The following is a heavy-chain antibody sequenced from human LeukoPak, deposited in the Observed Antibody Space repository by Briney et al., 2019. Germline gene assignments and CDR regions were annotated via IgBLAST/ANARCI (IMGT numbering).Heavy chain of an antibody. CDR1: GYTFTDYY. J-gene: IGHJ5*02. V-gene: IGHV1-2*02. CDR2: INPSSGGT. CDR3: ARAAPRDYAGGSWFFDWFDP. D-gene: IGHD2-15*01. Sequence: VASLKVSCKASGYTFTDYYVHWVRQAPGQGLEWMGWINPSSGGTNSAQQFQGRVTMARDTSTSTAHMELSRLTSDDTAMYYCARAAPRDYAGGSWFFDWFDPWGQGTLVTVSS.